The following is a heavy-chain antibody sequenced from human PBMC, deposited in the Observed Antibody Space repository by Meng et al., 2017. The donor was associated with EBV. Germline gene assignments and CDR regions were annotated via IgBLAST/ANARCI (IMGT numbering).Heavy chain of an antibody. CDR1: RYIFTAYY. CDR3: VRCCIALFGTGDY. Sequence: QVQLGLSWAEFSRPDAAGKVSCTTPRYIFTAYYRHSGRLDPVHGLERMGLINLHSRGTTYCNQLQGRLTLTRDTSINTADLELSRLRSDDTAVYYCVRCCIALFGTGDYWGQGTLVTVSS. D-gene: IGHD3-10*01. V-gene: IGHV1-2*06. J-gene: IGHJ4*02. CDR2: INLHSRGT.